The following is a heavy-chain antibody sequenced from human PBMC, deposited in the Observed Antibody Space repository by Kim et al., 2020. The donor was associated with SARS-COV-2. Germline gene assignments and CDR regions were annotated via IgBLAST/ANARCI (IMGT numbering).Heavy chain of an antibody. Sequence: SETLSLTCAVYGGSFSGYYWSWIRQPPGKGLEWIGEINHSGSTNYNPSLKSRVTISVDTSKNQFSLKLSSVTAADTAVYYCARFLGIAAPTRDYYYGMDVWGQGTTVTVSS. V-gene: IGHV4-34*01. CDR2: INHSGST. CDR3: ARFLGIAAPTRDYYYGMDV. CDR1: GGSFSGYY. J-gene: IGHJ6*02. D-gene: IGHD6-6*01.